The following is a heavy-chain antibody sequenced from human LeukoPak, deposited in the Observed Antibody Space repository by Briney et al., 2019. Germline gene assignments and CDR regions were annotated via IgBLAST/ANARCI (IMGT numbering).Heavy chain of an antibody. CDR3: ASTRRAAVAGRFDS. D-gene: IGHD6-19*01. CDR2: INHSGNT. Sequence: PSETLSLTCNVSGASMSSNYWSWIRQPPGKGLEWIGYINHSGNTNYSPSLESRVTMSVDESKNQFSLRVHFVSAADTAVYYCASTRRAAVAGRFDSWGQGTLVTVSS. CDR1: GASMSSNY. J-gene: IGHJ4*02. V-gene: IGHV4-4*09.